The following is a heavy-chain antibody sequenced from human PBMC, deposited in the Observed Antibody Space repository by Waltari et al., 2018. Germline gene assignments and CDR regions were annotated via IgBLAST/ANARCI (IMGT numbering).Heavy chain of an antibody. D-gene: IGHD6-19*01. V-gene: IGHV3-23*04. CDR1: GFTFSSYA. Sequence: EVQLVESGGGLVQPGGSLRLSCAASGFTFSSYAMSWVRQAPGKGLEWVSAISGSGGSTYYADSVKGRFTISRDNSKNTLYLQMNSLRAEDTAVYYCAKFYDEQWLVLSWLGSSFDYWGQGTLVTVSS. J-gene: IGHJ4*02. CDR2: ISGSGGST. CDR3: AKFYDEQWLVLSWLGSSFDY.